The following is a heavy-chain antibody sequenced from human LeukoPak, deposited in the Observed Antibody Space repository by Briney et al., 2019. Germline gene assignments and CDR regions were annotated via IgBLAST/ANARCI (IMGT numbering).Heavy chain of an antibody. Sequence: GASVKVFCKASGYTFTGYYMHWVRQAPGQGLEWMGWINPNSGGTNYAQKFQGRVTMTRDTPISTAYMELSRLRSDDTAVYYCARDQYYDSSGYYTWGGFDIWGQGTMVTVSS. CDR2: INPNSGGT. CDR3: ARDQYYDSSGYYTWGGFDI. CDR1: GYTFTGYY. D-gene: IGHD3-22*01. J-gene: IGHJ3*02. V-gene: IGHV1-2*02.